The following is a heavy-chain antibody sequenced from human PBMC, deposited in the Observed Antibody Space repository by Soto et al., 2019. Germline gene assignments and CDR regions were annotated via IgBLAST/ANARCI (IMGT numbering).Heavy chain of an antibody. CDR1: GYTFTSYG. D-gene: IGHD6-13*01. Sequence: ASVKVSCKASGYTFTSYGISWVRQAPGQGLEWMGWINPNSGGTNYAQKFQGWVTMTRDTSISTAYMELSRLRSDDTAVYYCARAAAGTDDDAFDIWGQGTMDTVSS. J-gene: IGHJ3*02. CDR3: ARAAAGTDDDAFDI. CDR2: INPNSGGT. V-gene: IGHV1-2*04.